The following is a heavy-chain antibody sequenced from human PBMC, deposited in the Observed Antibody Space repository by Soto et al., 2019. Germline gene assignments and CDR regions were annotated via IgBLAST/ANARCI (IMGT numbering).Heavy chain of an antibody. CDR2: IIPIFGTA. V-gene: IGHV1-69*12. Sequence: QVQLVQSGAEVKKPGSSVKVSCKASGGTFSSYAISWVRQAPGQGLEWMGGIIPIFGTANYAQKFQGRVTITADESTSPAYMELSSLRSEDTAVYYCARAEEQWLASPNFDYWGQGTLVTVSS. J-gene: IGHJ4*02. D-gene: IGHD6-19*01. CDR1: GGTFSSYA. CDR3: ARAEEQWLASPNFDY.